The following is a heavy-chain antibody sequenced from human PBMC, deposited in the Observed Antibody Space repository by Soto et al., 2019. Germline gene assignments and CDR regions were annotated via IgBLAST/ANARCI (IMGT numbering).Heavy chain of an antibody. CDR1: GFTFSSYG. Sequence: QVQLVESGGGVVQPGRSLRLSCAASGFTFSSYGMHWVRQAPGKGLEWVAVIWYDGSNKYYADSVKGRFTISRDNSKNTLYLQMNSLRAEDTAVYYCAREDCSGGSCYLGVDAFDIWGQGTMVTVSS. D-gene: IGHD2-15*01. V-gene: IGHV3-33*01. CDR2: IWYDGSNK. CDR3: AREDCSGGSCYLGVDAFDI. J-gene: IGHJ3*02.